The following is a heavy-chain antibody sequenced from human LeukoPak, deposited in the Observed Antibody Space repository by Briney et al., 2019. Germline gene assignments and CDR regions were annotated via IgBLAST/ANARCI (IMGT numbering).Heavy chain of an antibody. CDR2: ISYDGSNK. Sequence: SCKASGYTFSSYAMHWVRQAPGKGLEWVAVISYDGSNKYYADSVKGRFTISRDNSKNTLYLQMNSLRAEDTAVYYCARALHYRDYYYGMDVWGQGTTVTVSS. V-gene: IGHV3-30-3*01. J-gene: IGHJ6*02. CDR3: ARALHYRDYYYGMDV. CDR1: GYTFSSYA. D-gene: IGHD4-11*01.